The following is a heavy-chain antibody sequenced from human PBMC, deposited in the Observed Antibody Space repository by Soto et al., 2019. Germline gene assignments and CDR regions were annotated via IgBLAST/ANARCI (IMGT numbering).Heavy chain of an antibody. J-gene: IGHJ4*02. CDR1: GFTFSSYA. V-gene: IGHV3-23*01. CDR3: AKDSGPYSSSCVGR. Sequence: EVQLLESGGGLVQPGGSLRLSCAASGFTFSSYAMSWVRQAPGKGLEWVSAISGSGGSTSYADSVKGRFTISRDNSKNTMHPQMNSLRAEDTAVYYCAKDSGPYSSSCVGRWGQGALDTVSS. CDR2: ISGSGGST. D-gene: IGHD6-13*01.